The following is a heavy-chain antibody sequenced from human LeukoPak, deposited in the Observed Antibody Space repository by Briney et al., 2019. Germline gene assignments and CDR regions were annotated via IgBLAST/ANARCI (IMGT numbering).Heavy chain of an antibody. CDR3: ARVSQQWLAKNY. CDR2: ISSSSSYT. V-gene: IGHV3-11*06. D-gene: IGHD6-19*01. J-gene: IGHJ4*02. CDR1: GFTFSDYY. Sequence: GGSLRLSCAASGFTFSDYYMSWIRQAPGKGLEWVSYISSSSSYTNYADSVKGRFTISRDNAKNSLYLQMNSLRAEDTAVYYCARVSQQWLAKNYWGQGTLVTVSS.